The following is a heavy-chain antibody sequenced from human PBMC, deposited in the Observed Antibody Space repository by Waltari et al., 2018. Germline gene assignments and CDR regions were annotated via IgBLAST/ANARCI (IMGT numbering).Heavy chain of an antibody. J-gene: IGHJ4*02. CDR2: FYFGGNT. Sequence: QVRLQESGPGLVKPSETLSLTCAVPDQSISSGYFWGWVRQAPGKGLEWIGSFYFGGNTYYNPTLQSRVSISIDTSKNQFSLRLTSVTAADTAVYYCVSRVTVAGLFDYCGQGSMVTVSP. V-gene: IGHV4-38-2*01. D-gene: IGHD6-19*01. CDR1: DQSISSGYF. CDR3: VSRVTVAGLFDY.